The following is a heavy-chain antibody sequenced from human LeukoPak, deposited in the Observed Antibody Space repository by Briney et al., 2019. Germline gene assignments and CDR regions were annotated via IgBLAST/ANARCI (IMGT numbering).Heavy chain of an antibody. J-gene: IGHJ4*02. CDR3: ARSPPGDY. CDR2: ISGKSSDI. CDR1: GFTFSSYS. Sequence: PGGSLRLSCATSGFTFSSYSMNWVRQAPGKGLEWVSSISGKSSDISYADSVKGRFTISRDNAKNSLYLQMNSLRGEDTAVYYCARSPPGDYWGQGTLVTVSS. V-gene: IGHV3-21*01.